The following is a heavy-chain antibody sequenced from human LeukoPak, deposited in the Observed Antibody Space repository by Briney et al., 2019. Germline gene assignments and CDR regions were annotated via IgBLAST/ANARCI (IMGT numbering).Heavy chain of an antibody. CDR1: GGSFSGYY. J-gene: IGHJ4*02. D-gene: IGHD5-12*01. CDR2: INHSGST. V-gene: IGHV4-34*01. Sequence: TLSLTCAVYGGSFSGYYWSWIRQPPGKGLEWIGEINHSGSTNYNPSLKSRVTISVDTSKNQFSLKLSSVTAADTAVYYCARGYSGYDLLNRPPVLWGQGTLVTVSS. CDR3: ARGYSGYDLLNRPPVL.